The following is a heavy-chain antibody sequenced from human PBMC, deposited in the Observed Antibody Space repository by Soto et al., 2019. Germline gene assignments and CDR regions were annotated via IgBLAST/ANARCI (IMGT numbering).Heavy chain of an antibody. Sequence: QVQLQESGPGLVKPSETLSLTCTVSRGSISNYYWNWIRQPPGKGLEWIGHINDSGSTNYNPSLKSRVPISLDSSKDQFSLKLRSVTAADTAMYFCARGGRGTYSSYHHDSWGQEALVTVSS. CDR1: RGSISNYY. CDR2: INDSGST. J-gene: IGHJ4*02. V-gene: IGHV4-59*01. CDR3: ARGGRGTYSSYHHDS. D-gene: IGHD3-22*01.